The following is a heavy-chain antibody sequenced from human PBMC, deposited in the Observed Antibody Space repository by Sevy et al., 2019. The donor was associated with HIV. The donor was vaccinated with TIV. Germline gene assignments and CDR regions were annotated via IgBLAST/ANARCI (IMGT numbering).Heavy chain of an antibody. D-gene: IGHD5-18*01. Sequence: GGSLRLSCAASGFTVNSNYMTWVRQAPGKGLEGVSVIHRDDTTYHADSVKDRFTISRANFKNTLYLHMSILRAEDTAVYYCARGKSGYGYALNYWGQGTLVTVSS. CDR1: GFTVNSNY. V-gene: IGHV3-66*01. CDR3: ARGKSGYGYALNY. J-gene: IGHJ4*02. CDR2: IHRDDTT.